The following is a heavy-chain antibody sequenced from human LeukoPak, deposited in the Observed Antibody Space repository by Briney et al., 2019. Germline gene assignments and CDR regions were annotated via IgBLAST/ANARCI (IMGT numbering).Heavy chain of an antibody. V-gene: IGHV1-69*04. CDR1: GGTFSSYA. J-gene: IGHJ4*02. CDR3: ARAKYYYDSSGYYGIDY. Sequence: ASVKVSCKASGGTFSSYAISWVRQAPGQGLEWMGRIIPILGIANYAQKFQGRVTITADKSTSTAYMELSSLRSEDTAVYYCARAKYYYDSSGYYGIDYWGQGTLVTVSS. D-gene: IGHD3-22*01. CDR2: IIPILGIA.